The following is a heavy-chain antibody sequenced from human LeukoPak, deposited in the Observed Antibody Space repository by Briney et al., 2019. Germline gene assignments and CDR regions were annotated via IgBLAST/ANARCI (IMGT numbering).Heavy chain of an antibody. J-gene: IGHJ5*02. Sequence: TGGSLRLSCATSGFTFRNFAMSWIRQAPGKGLEWVSSITGTGRETYFADSVRGRFTISRDNSKNTLYPQMNSLRAEDTALYYCTKDYGEAWSQGTLVTVSS. CDR2: ITGTGRET. CDR3: TKDYGEA. CDR1: GFTFRNFA. V-gene: IGHV3-23*01. D-gene: IGHD4-17*01.